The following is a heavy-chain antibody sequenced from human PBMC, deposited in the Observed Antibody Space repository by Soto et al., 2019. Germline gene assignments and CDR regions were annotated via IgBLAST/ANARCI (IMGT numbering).Heavy chain of an antibody. CDR3: PEILFAYPDSGD. V-gene: IGHV1-46*01. J-gene: IGHJ4*02. Sequence: QVLLVQSGAEVKKPGASVRVSCRTSGYTFTSAYMHWVRQAPGQGLEWMGVINLRDGSTLYAQKSRGRFPRPRATSPRTLSIERTTLPPEEPAVNYWPEILFAYPDSGDWGQGPLATVP. CDR1: GYTFTSAY. D-gene: IGHD3-10*01. CDR2: INLRDGST.